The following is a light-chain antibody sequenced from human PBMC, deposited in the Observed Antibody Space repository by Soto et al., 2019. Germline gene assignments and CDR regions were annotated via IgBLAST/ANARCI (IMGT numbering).Light chain of an antibody. CDR1: KSVSSN. CDR3: QHYNKWPLT. V-gene: IGKV3-15*01. Sequence: EIVMTQSRATLSVSPGERATRSCRASKSVSSNLAWYQQNPGQAPRLLIYHASTRATGTPARFSGSGSGTEFTLTISSLQSEDFAVYYCQHYNKWPLTFGGGTKVEIK. CDR2: HAS. J-gene: IGKJ4*01.